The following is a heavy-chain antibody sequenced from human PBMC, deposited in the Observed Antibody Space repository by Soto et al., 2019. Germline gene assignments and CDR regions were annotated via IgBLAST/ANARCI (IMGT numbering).Heavy chain of an antibody. CDR2: INAGNGDT. Sequence: ASVKVSGKASGYTFTKYAVHWARQAPGQRLEWMGWINAGNGDTKYSQKFQGRVTIARVTSASTVYMELSSLRSEDGAVYYCARVRKGVGWDYWGQGTRVTVSS. J-gene: IGHJ4*02. CDR1: GYTFTKYA. D-gene: IGHD1-26*01. CDR3: ARVRKGVGWDY. V-gene: IGHV1-3*01.